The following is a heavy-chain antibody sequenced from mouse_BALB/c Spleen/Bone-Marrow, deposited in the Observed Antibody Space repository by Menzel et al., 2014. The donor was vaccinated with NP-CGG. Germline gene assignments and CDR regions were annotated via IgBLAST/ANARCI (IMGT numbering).Heavy chain of an antibody. V-gene: IGHV5-9-2*01. CDR3: ARHAYYDQTEVSFIY. Sequence: EVKVVESGGGLVKSGGSLKLSCAASGFTFSNYGMSWVRQTPEKRLEWVATISGGGSYTFYSDSVKGRFTISRDNAENNLYLQLSSLRSEDTAVYYCARHAYYDQTEVSFIYWGQGTLVTVSA. CDR2: ISGGGSYT. D-gene: IGHD2-4*01. CDR1: GFTFSNYG. J-gene: IGHJ3*01.